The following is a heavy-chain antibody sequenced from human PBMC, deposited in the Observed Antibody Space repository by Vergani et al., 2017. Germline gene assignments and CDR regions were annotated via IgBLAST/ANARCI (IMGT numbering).Heavy chain of an antibody. Sequence: QVKLQESGPGLVKPSETLSLTCTVSGASVNSYYWSWIRQPPGKGLEWMGYVSFRGDTLYDPSVKGRMTISLNTSSNQFSLYLTSVTAADTAVYYCAVRRDGYKGSGSNDCDYWGQGTLVTVSS. V-gene: IGHV4-59*02. CDR1: GASVNSYY. CDR3: AVRRDGYKGSGSNDCDY. J-gene: IGHJ4*02. CDR2: VSFRGDT. D-gene: IGHD5-24*01.